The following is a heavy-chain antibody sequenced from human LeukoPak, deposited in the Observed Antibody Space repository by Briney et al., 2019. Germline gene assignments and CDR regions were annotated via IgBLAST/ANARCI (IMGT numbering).Heavy chain of an antibody. J-gene: IGHJ6*02. Sequence: MSSETLSLTCTVSGGSISSYYWSWIRQPPGKGLEWIGYIYYSGSTNYNPSLKSRVTISVDTSKNQFSLKLSSVTAADTAVYYCARSSTSSRVYYYYGMDVWGQGTTVTVSS. V-gene: IGHV4-59*08. CDR2: IYYSGST. CDR1: GGSISSYY. CDR3: ARSSTSSRVYYYYGMDV. D-gene: IGHD6-13*01.